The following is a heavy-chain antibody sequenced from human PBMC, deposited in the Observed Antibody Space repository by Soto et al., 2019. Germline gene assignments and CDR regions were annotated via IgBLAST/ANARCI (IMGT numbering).Heavy chain of an antibody. J-gene: IGHJ3*02. CDR2: ISHSGSYI. V-gene: IGHV3-21*01. CDR3: ARRRDYCVTASNCFIAYDI. Sequence: AQLVESGGSLVKPGGSLRLSCAASGFSFGDYIMNWVRQAPGRGLEWVASISHSGSYIFYADSVKGRFTISRDNSRDSLYLQMNSLRVDDTAIYYSARRRDYCVTASNCFIAYDIWGQGARVSVSS. CDR1: GFSFGDYI. D-gene: IGHD2-21*02.